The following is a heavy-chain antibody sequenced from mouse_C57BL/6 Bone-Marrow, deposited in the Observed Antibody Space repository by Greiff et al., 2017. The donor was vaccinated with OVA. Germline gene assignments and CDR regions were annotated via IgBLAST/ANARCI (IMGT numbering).Heavy chain of an antibody. CDR3: AREGPYWYFDV. V-gene: IGHV1-59*01. Sequence: QVQLQQPGAELVRPGTSVKLSCKASGYPFTSYWLHWVKQRPGQGLEWIGVIDPSDSYTNYNQKFKGKATLTVDTSSSTAYMQLSSLTSEDSAVYYCAREGPYWYFDVWGTGTTVTVSS. CDR1: GYPFTSYW. J-gene: IGHJ1*03. CDR2: IDPSDSYT.